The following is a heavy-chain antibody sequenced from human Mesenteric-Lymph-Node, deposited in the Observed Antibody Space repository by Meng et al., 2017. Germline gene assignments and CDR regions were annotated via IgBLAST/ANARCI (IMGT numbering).Heavy chain of an antibody. D-gene: IGHD3-9*01. CDR1: GFTFNNYA. J-gene: IGHJ4*02. Sequence: GGSLRLSCAASGFTFNNYAMTWVRQAPGKGLEWVSIISDDAGATYYADSVKGRFTVSRDNSRNTLYLQMNSLRAEDTAVYYCARQTYYDIFWGQGTLVTVSS. CDR2: ISDDAGAT. V-gene: IGHV3-23*01. CDR3: ARQTYYDIF.